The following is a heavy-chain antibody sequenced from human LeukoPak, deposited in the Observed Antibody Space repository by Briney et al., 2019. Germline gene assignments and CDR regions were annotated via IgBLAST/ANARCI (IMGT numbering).Heavy chain of an antibody. D-gene: IGHD6-19*01. Sequence: GGSLRLSCAASGFTFSSYAMSWVRQAPGKGLEWVSAISGSGGSTYYADSVKGRFTISRDNSKNTLYLQMNSLRAEDTAVYYCAKTGSGWHTIYYYGIDVWGQGTTVTVSS. CDR3: AKTGSGWHTIYYYGIDV. J-gene: IGHJ6*02. V-gene: IGHV3-23*01. CDR2: ISGSGGST. CDR1: GFTFSSYA.